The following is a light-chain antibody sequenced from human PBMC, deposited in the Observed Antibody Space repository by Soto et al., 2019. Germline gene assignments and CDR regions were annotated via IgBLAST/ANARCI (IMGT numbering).Light chain of an antibody. CDR2: EDT. CDR3: CSYAAGSSFAVV. CDR1: SSDVGGYNL. J-gene: IGLJ2*01. Sequence: QSALTQPASVSGSPGQPITISCTGTSSDVGGYNLVSWYQQHPGKAPKLVIYEDTKRPSGVSNRFSGSKSGNTASLTISGLQAEDESDYYCCSYAAGSSFAVVFGGGTKLTVL. V-gene: IGLV2-23*02.